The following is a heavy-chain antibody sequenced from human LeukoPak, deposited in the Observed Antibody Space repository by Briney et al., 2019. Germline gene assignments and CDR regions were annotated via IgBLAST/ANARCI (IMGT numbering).Heavy chain of an antibody. D-gene: IGHD5-18*01. CDR1: GFTFSSYS. V-gene: IGHV3-21*01. J-gene: IGHJ4*02. CDR3: ARDPGSGIQLWFFWY. Sequence: GGSLRLSCAASGFTFSSYSMNWLRQAPGKGLEWVTSISSSSSYIYYADSVKGRFTISRDNAKNSLYLQMNSLRAEDTAVYYCARDPGSGIQLWFFWYWGQGTLVTVSS. CDR2: ISSSSSYI.